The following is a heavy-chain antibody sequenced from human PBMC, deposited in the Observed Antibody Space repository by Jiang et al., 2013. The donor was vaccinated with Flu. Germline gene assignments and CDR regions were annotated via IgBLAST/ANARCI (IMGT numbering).Heavy chain of an antibody. CDR1: GYSISSGYY. Sequence: PGLVKPSETLSLTCTVSGYSISSGYYWGWVRQPAGKGLEWIGRIYTSGSTNYNPSLKSRVTMSVDTSKNQFSLKLSSVTAADTAVYYCARDLGGRNYGSGSYWGFDYWGQGILVTVSS. D-gene: IGHD3-10*01. CDR2: IYTSGST. CDR3: ARDLGGRNYGSGSYWGFDY. V-gene: IGHV4-4*07. J-gene: IGHJ4*02.